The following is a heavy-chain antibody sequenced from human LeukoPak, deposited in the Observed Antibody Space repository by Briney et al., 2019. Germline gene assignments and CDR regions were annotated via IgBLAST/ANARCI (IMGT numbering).Heavy chain of an antibody. J-gene: IGHJ4*02. CDR3: ARDRRIEKFNY. V-gene: IGHV4-38-2*02. D-gene: IGHD5-24*01. CDR1: GYSISSGYY. CDR2: SYHSGST. Sequence: SETLSLTCTVSGYSISSGYYWGWIRQPPGKGLEWIGSSYHSGSTYYNPSLKSRVTISVDTSKNQFSLKLSSVTAADTAVYYCARDRRIEKFNYWGQGTLVTVSS.